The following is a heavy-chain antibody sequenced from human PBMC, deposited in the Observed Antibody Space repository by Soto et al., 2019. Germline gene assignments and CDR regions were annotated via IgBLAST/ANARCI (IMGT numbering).Heavy chain of an antibody. V-gene: IGHV1-46*01. J-gene: IGHJ6*02. CDR1: GYTFTSYY. Sequence: ASVKVSCKASGYTFTSYYMHWVRQAPGQGLEWMGIINPSGGSTSYAQKFRGRVTMTRDTSTSTVYMELSSLRSEDTAVYYCARSEGRTYYDFWSGYYYYGMGVWGQGTTVTVSS. CDR2: INPSGGST. D-gene: IGHD3-3*01. CDR3: ARSEGRTYYDFWSGYYYYGMGV.